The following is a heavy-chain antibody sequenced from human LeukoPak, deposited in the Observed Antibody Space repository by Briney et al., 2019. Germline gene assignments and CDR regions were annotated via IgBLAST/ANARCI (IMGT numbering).Heavy chain of an antibody. CDR3: ARDHNWGPDY. CDR2: INANTGVT. Sequence: GASVKVSCKTSGFTFTGHYMRWLRQAPGQGLEWMGWINANTGVTHYAVKFQGRVTITRDTSISTVYMDLSSLQSDDTAVYYCARDHNWGPDYWGQGTLVLVSS. V-gene: IGHV1-2*02. D-gene: IGHD7-27*01. CDR1: GFTFTGHY. J-gene: IGHJ4*02.